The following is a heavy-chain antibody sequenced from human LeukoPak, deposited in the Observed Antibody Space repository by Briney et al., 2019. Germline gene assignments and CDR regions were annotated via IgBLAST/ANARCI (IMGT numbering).Heavy chain of an antibody. CDR3: ARGLTDWGTYQVPDY. J-gene: IGHJ4*02. CDR2: INPNSGDT. D-gene: IGHD3-16*02. V-gene: IGHV1-2*07. CDR1: GYTFIGYY. Sequence: GASVKVSCKASGYTFIGYYMHWVRQAPGQGLEGMGWINPNSGDTNYPHKFQGRVTMTRDTSFSTAYMELSRLRSDDTALYYCARGLTDWGTYQVPDYWGQGTLVTVSS.